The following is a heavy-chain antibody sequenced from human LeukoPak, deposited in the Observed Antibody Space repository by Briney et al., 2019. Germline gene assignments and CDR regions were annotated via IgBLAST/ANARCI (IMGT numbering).Heavy chain of an antibody. CDR1: GYTFTGYY. CDR2: ISPNSGGT. Sequence: ASVKVSCKASGYTFTGYYMHWVRQAPGQGLEWMGWISPNSGGTNYAQKFQGWVTMTRDTSISTAYMELSRLRSDDTAVYYCARVSDGYDPYFDYWGQGTLVTVSS. D-gene: IGHD5-24*01. J-gene: IGHJ4*02. CDR3: ARVSDGYDPYFDY. V-gene: IGHV1-2*04.